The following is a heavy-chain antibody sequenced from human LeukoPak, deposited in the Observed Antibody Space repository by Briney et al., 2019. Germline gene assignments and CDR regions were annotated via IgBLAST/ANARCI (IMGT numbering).Heavy chain of an antibody. Sequence: GGSLRLSCAASGFTFSSYSMNWVRQAPGKGLEWVSYISISSSTIYYADSGKGRFTISKDNAKNSLYLQMNSLRAEDTAVYYCARGPAPLRYSTRHYMDVWGKGTTVTVSS. CDR1: GFTFSSYS. D-gene: IGHD3-9*01. V-gene: IGHV3-48*01. CDR3: ARGPAPLRYSTRHYMDV. CDR2: ISISSSTI. J-gene: IGHJ6*03.